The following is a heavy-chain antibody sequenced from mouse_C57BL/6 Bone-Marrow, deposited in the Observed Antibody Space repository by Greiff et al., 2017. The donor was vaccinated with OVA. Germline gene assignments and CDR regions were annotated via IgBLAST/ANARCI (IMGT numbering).Heavy chain of an antibody. CDR3: AREGYYGSSYDWYFDV. Sequence: QVQLQQPGAELVMPGASVKLSCKASGYTFTSYWMHWVKQRPGQGLEWIGEIDPSDSYTNYNQKFKGQSTLTVDKSSSTAYMQLSSLTSEDSAVYYCAREGYYGSSYDWYFDVWGKGTTVTGSS. CDR2: IDPSDSYT. V-gene: IGHV1-69*01. D-gene: IGHD1-1*01. J-gene: IGHJ1*03. CDR1: GYTFTSYW.